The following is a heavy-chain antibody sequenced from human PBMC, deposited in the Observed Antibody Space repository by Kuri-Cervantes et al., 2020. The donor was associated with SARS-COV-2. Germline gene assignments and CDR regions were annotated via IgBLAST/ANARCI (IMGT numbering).Heavy chain of an antibody. J-gene: IGHJ2*01. CDR3: ARGYSDNGDRYFDL. V-gene: IGHV3-30*03. Sequence: LSLTCAASGFTFSSYAMHWVRQAPGKGLGWVAVISYAGSNKYYADSVKGLFTISRDNSKNTLYLKMNSLRAEDTAVYYCARGYSDNGDRYFDLWGRGTLVTVSS. CDR1: GFTFSSYA. CDR2: ISYAGSNK. D-gene: IGHD4-17*01.